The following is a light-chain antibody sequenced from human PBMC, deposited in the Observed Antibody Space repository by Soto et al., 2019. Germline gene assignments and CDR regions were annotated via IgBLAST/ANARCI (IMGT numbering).Light chain of an antibody. CDR1: QSVSNT. CDR3: QQRSNWPPIT. V-gene: IGKV3-11*01. Sequence: EIVMTQSPATLSVSPGERATLSCRASQSVSNTVAWYQQNPGQAPRLLIYTASSRATGIPVRFSGSGSGTDFTLTISSLEPEDFAVYYCQQRSNWPPITFGQGTRLEI. CDR2: TAS. J-gene: IGKJ5*01.